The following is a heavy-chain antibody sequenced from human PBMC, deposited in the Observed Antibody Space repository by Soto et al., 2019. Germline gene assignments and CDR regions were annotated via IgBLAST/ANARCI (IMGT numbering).Heavy chain of an antibody. CDR2: IGTSGTFT. CDR3: ARLHSTAAAGTVDY. D-gene: IGHD6-13*01. CDR1: GFTFSDYY. V-gene: IGHV3-11*03. Sequence: GGSLRLSCASSGFTFSDYYMSWIRQAPGKGLEWVPYIGTSGTFTTYADSVKGRFTISRDNAKNSLYLQMISLRAEDTAVYFCARLHSTAAAGTVDYWGQGTLVTVSS. J-gene: IGHJ4*02.